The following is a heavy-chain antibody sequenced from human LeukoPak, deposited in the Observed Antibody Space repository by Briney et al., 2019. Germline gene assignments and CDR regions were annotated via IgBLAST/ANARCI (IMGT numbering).Heavy chain of an antibody. V-gene: IGHV5-10-1*01. D-gene: IGHD3-10*01. CDR1: GYSFPSYW. J-gene: IGHJ4*02. CDR2: IDPSDSYS. CDR3: ARQGYGSGSYFNTRRVSVDY. Sequence: GESLKISCQGSGYSFPSYWITWVRQMPGKGLEWTGRIDPSDSYSNYSPSFQDHVTLSADKSTSTAYLQWSSLKASDTAMYYCARQGYGSGSYFNTRRVSVDYWGQGTLVTVSS.